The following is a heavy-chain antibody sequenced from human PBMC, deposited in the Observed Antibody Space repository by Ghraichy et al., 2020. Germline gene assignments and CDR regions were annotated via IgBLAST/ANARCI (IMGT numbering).Heavy chain of an antibody. D-gene: IGHD2-15*01. CDR1: GGSISSYY. Sequence: SETLSLTCTVSGGSISSYYWSWIRQPPGKGLEWIGYIYTSGSTNYNPSLKSRVTISVDTSKNQFSLKLSSVTAADTAVYYCARGYCSGGSCSPFDYWGQGTLVTVSS. CDR2: IYTSGST. J-gene: IGHJ4*02. CDR3: ARGYCSGGSCSPFDY. V-gene: IGHV4-4*09.